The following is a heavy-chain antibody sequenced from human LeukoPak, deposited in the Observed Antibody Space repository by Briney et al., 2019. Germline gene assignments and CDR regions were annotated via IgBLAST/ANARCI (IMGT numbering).Heavy chain of an antibody. D-gene: IGHD2-2*02. CDR2: INPNSGGT. CDR3: ARGGYSSTSCYTGWFDP. V-gene: IGHV1-2*02. J-gene: IGHJ5*02. Sequence: ASVKVSCKASGYTFTGYYMHWVRQAPGQGLEWMGWINPNSGGTNYAQKFQGRVTMTRDTSISTAYMELSRLRSDDTAVYYCARGGYSSTSCYTGWFDPWGQGTLVTVSS. CDR1: GYTFTGYY.